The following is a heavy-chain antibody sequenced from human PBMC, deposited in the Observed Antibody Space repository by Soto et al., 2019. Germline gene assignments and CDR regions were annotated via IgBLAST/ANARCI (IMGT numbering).Heavy chain of an antibody. Sequence: GGSLRLSCAAPGFTFSSYAMHWVRQAPGKGLEYVSAISSNGGSTYYANSVKGRFTISRDNSKNTLYLQMGSLRAEDMAVYYCARPHQPDYYYYYYMDVWGKGTTVTVSS. V-gene: IGHV3-64*01. CDR2: ISSNGGST. J-gene: IGHJ6*03. D-gene: IGHD2-2*01. CDR1: GFTFSSYA. CDR3: ARPHQPDYYYYYYMDV.